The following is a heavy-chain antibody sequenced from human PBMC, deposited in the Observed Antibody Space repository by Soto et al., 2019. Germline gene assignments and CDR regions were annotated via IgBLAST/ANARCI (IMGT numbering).Heavy chain of an antibody. CDR3: ANVWLNTMVRGVKKDGLDAFDI. CDR2: ISGSGGST. J-gene: IGHJ3*02. CDR1: GFTFSSYA. Sequence: GGSLRLSCAASGFTFSSYAMSWVRQAPGKGLEWVSAISGSGGSTYYADSVKGRFTISRDNSKNTLYLQMNSLRAEDSAVYYCANVWLNTMVRGVKKDGLDAFDIWGQGTMVTVSS. V-gene: IGHV3-23*01. D-gene: IGHD3-10*01.